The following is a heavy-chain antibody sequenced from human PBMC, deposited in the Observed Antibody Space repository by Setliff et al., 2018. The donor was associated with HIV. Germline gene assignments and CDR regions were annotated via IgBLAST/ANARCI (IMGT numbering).Heavy chain of an antibody. V-gene: IGHV4-39*01. CDR1: GGSVSSSSSY. J-gene: IGHJ4*02. CDR3: ARHGVDDTSTNYFRFGVHDH. D-gene: IGHD3-22*01. Sequence: SETLSLTCTVSGGSVSSSSSYWGWIRQPPGKGLEWIGNVCYSRSSYYNPSLKSRVTISVDTSKNQFSLKLSSVTAADTAVYYCARHGVDDTSTNYFRFGVHDHWGQGTLVTVSS. CDR2: VCYSRSS.